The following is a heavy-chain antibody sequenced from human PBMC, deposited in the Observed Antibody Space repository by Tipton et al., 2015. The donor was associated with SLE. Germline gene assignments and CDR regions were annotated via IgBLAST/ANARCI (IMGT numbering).Heavy chain of an antibody. D-gene: IGHD3-16*02. J-gene: IGHJ4*02. CDR2: ISDSGGTT. CDR1: GFTFSTYA. CDR3: AKDRYRGDGSCCASYLDL. V-gene: IGHV3-23*01. Sequence: SLRLSCAASGFTFSTYAMNWVRQAPGKGLEWVSGISDSGGTTYYADSVKGRFTVSRDNSKNTLSLQLNTLRADDTAIYYCAKDRYRGDGSCCASYLDLWGQGSPVTVSS.